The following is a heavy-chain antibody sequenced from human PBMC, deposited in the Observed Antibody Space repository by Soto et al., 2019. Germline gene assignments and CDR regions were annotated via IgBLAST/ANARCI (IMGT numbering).Heavy chain of an antibody. V-gene: IGHV3-23*01. Sequence: PGGSLRLSCAASGFTFSNYAMNWVRQAPGKGLEWVSAISGSGGTTYYADSVKGRFTISRDNFRNTLYLQMNSLRVDDTAVYYRANPSREDTVHYYGMDVWGLGTTVTVSS. D-gene: IGHD5-18*01. J-gene: IGHJ6*02. CDR1: GFTFSNYA. CDR2: ISGSGGTT. CDR3: ANPSREDTVHYYGMDV.